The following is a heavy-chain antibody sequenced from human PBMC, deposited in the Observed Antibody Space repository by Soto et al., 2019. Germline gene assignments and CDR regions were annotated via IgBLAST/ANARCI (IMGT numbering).Heavy chain of an antibody. Sequence: QVQLHESGPGLVKPSQTLSLTCTVSGGSISSGGYFWSWIRQHPGKGLEWIGNIYDSGITYYNPSLKSRVTMSVDTSKHQFSLMLTSVTAADTAVHYCGRYNYGGGFDYWGQGTLVTVSS. CDR3: GRYNYGGGFDY. D-gene: IGHD5-18*01. J-gene: IGHJ4*02. CDR2: IYDSGIT. V-gene: IGHV4-31*03. CDR1: GGSISSGGYF.